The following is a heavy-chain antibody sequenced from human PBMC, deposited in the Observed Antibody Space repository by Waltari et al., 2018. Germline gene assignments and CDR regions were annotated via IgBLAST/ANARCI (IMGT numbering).Heavy chain of an antibody. D-gene: IGHD6-13*01. J-gene: IGHJ4*02. CDR2: IFPGDSDT. CDR1: GYTFTSSW. CDR3: AKRGQLVGFDY. Sequence: EVQLVQSGAEVKRPGESLRISCKTSGYTFTSSWSSWVRQMPGKGLEWMAMIFPGDSDTRYSPSFQGQVTISADKSISTAYLQWSSLQASDTATYYCAKRGQLVGFDYWGQGVLVTVSS. V-gene: IGHV5-51*01.